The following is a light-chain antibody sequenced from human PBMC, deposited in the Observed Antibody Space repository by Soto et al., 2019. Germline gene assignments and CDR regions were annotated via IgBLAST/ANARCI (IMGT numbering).Light chain of an antibody. V-gene: IGKV1-5*01. J-gene: IGKJ1*01. CDR3: QQYGTYLWT. Sequence: DIQMTQSPSTLSASVGDRVTITCRAGQSISSWLAWFQQKPGKAPKLLMYDASSLESGVPSRFSGSGSGTEFTLTISSLQPDDFATYYCQQYGTYLWTFGQGTRVEIK. CDR1: QSISSW. CDR2: DAS.